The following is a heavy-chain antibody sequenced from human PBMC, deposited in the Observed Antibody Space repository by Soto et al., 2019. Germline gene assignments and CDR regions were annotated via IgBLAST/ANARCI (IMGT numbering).Heavy chain of an antibody. D-gene: IGHD3-10*01. V-gene: IGHV1-24*01. CDR2: FDPEQGKI. CDR1: GYTLTELS. J-gene: IGHJ3*02. Sequence: QVQLVQSGAEVKKPGASAKVSCKVSGYTLTELSIHWVRQAPGKGLEWMGGFDPEQGKIIYAQKFLGRVSMTEDTSTDTAYMELSSLRSVDTALYYCATTYLVEAFDIWRQGTMVSVSS. CDR3: ATTYLVEAFDI.